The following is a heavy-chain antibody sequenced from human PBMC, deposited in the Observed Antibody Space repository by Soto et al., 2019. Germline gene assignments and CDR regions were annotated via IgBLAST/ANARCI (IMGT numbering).Heavy chain of an antibody. V-gene: IGHV2-5*02. CDR1: GFSLDTWGVG. Sequence: QITLKESGPTLVRPTQTLTLTCTVSGFSLDTWGVGVGWIRQPPGKAPEWLALIYWDDDKRYSPSLKNRLTITKDTSTNQVVLTVTNMVPVDTVTYYCARALGSWGAYYFDHWGQGTLVTVSS. CDR3: ARALGSWGAYYFDH. CDR2: IYWDDDK. D-gene: IGHD3-16*01. J-gene: IGHJ4*02.